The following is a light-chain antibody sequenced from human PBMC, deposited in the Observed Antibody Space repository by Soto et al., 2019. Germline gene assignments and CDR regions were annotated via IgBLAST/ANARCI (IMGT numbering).Light chain of an antibody. Sequence: QSVLTQTPSASGTPGQTITISCSGATSNISSNPVGWFQQLPGTAPRLLIYSDDQRPSGVPDRISGSKSGTSASLAIRGLQSEDQADYYCATWDNSLSGWLFGGGTKVTVL. CDR3: ATWDNSLSGWL. CDR2: SDD. J-gene: IGLJ3*02. CDR1: TSNISSNP. V-gene: IGLV1-44*01.